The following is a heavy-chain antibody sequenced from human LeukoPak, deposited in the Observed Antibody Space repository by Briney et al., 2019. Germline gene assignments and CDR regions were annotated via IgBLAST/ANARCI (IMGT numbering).Heavy chain of an antibody. CDR2: MYHSGDT. CDR1: GYSVSSGYY. V-gene: IGHV4-38-2*02. D-gene: IGHD5-24*01. CDR3: ARDGYNLGLAAY. Sequence: SETLSLTCTVSGYSVSSGYYWGWIRQPPGKGLEWIGSMYHSGDTYYNPSLKSRVTISVDTSKNQFSLKLSSVTAADTAVYYCARDGYNLGLAAYWGQGTLVTVSS. J-gene: IGHJ4*02.